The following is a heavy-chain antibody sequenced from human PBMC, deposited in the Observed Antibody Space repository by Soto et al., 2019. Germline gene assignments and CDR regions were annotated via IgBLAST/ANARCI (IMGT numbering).Heavy chain of an antibody. Sequence: SETLSLTCTVSGGSISSSSYYWGWIRQPPGKGLEWIGSIYYSGSTYYNPALKSRVTISVDTSKNQFSRKLSAVTAAVSAVYYCAGQGHEQSRRPTYNPWGQGTLVTVSS. D-gene: IGHD6-19*01. J-gene: IGHJ5*02. CDR1: GGSISSSSYY. CDR3: AGQGHEQSRRPTYNP. CDR2: IYYSGST. V-gene: IGHV4-39*01.